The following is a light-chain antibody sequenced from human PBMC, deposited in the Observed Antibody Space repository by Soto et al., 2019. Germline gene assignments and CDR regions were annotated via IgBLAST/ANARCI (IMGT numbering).Light chain of an antibody. V-gene: IGKV3-20*01. J-gene: IGKJ4*01. CDR1: QSVSSTY. Sequence: EIVLTQSPGTLSLSPGERATLSFRASQSVSSTYLGWYQQKPGQAPRLLIYGASSRATGIPDRFSGSGSGTEFTLTISRLEPEDFAVYYCQQYASSPDTFGGGTKVDIK. CDR2: GAS. CDR3: QQYASSPDT.